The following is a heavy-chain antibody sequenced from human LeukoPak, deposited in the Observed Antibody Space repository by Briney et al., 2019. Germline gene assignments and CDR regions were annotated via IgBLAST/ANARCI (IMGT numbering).Heavy chain of an antibody. CDR3: ARVYCSSTSCYPHLWAYYYYYGMDV. V-gene: IGHV1-8*01. CDR2: MNPNSGNT. CDR1: GYTFTSYD. J-gene: IGHJ6*02. D-gene: IGHD2-2*01. Sequence: GASVKVSCKASGYTFTSYDINWVRQATGRGLEWMGWMNPNSGNTGYAQKFQGRVTMTRNTSISTAYMELSSLRSEDTAVYYCARVYCSSTSCYPHLWAYYYYYGMDVWGQGTTVNVSS.